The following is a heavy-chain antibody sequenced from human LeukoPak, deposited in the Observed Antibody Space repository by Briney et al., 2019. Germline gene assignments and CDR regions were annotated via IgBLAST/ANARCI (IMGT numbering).Heavy chain of an antibody. V-gene: IGHV3-48*02. CDR1: GFTFSSYS. Sequence: GGSLRLSCAASGFTFSSYSMNWVRQAPGKGLEWVSYISTRTISYADSVKGRFTISRDNAKNSMYLQMKSLRDEDTAVYFCARDIDWGFDRWGQGTLVTVSS. CDR3: ARDIDWGFDR. CDR2: ISTRTI. J-gene: IGHJ4*02. D-gene: IGHD3-9*01.